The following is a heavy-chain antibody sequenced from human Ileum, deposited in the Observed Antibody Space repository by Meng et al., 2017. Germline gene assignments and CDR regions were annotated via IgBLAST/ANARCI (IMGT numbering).Heavy chain of an antibody. CDR1: GFTFSNAW. J-gene: IGHJ6*02. CDR2: IKSKTDGGTT. Sequence: GGSLRLSCAASGFTFSNAWMSWVRQAPGKGLEWVGRIKSKTDGGTTDYAAPVKGRFTISRDDSKNTLYLQMNSLKTEDTAVYYCTTSSCWYVPRMDVWGQGTTVTVSS. CDR3: TTSSCWYVPRMDV. V-gene: IGHV3-15*01. D-gene: IGHD6-19*01.